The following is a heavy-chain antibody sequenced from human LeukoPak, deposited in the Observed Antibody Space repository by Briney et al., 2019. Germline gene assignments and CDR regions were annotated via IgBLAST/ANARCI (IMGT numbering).Heavy chain of an antibody. CDR2: ISTYNGNT. CDR3: ARDRDYYGSGSYHYY. CDR1: GYTFISYG. Sequence: ASVKVSCKASGYTFISYGISWVRQAPGQGLEWMGWISTYNGNTNYAQKLQGRVTMTTDTSTSTAYMELRSLRSDDTAVYYCARDRDYYGSGSYHYYWGQGTLVTVSS. V-gene: IGHV1-18*01. D-gene: IGHD3-10*01. J-gene: IGHJ4*02.